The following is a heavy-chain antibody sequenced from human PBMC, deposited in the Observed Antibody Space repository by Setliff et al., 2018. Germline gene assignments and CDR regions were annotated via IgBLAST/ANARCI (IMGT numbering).Heavy chain of an antibody. Sequence: ASVKVSCKASGNTFTNYDIHWLRQTPGQGLQWMAWVNPVNGVAGYSQKFQGRVTVTRNTATSTAFMELSSLRFEDTGVYYCARDLMGLTKRGFDYWGQGTPVTVSS. CDR3: ARDLMGLTKRGFDY. J-gene: IGHJ4*02. D-gene: IGHD1-26*01. V-gene: IGHV1-8*02. CDR1: GNTFTNYD. CDR2: VNPVNGVA.